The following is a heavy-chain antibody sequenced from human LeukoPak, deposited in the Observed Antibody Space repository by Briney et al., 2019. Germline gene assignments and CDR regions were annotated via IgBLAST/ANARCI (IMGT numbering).Heavy chain of an antibody. J-gene: IGHJ4*02. CDR1: GYTFTSYG. D-gene: IGHD2-15*01. CDR3: ALGYCSGGSCYTTDFDY. Sequence: ASVKVSCKASGYTFTSYGISWVRQAPGQGLEWMGWSSAYNGNTNYAQKLQGRVTMTTDTSTSTAYMELRSLRSDDTAVYYCALGYCSGGSCYTTDFDYWGQGTLVTVSS. CDR2: SSAYNGNT. V-gene: IGHV1-18*01.